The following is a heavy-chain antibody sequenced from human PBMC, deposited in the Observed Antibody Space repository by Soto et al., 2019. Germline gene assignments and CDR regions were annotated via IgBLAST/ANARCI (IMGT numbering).Heavy chain of an antibody. CDR2: INNNGGIT. V-gene: IGHV3-64*01. CDR3: ATTISAVGGYHFDY. D-gene: IGHD6-13*01. Sequence: EVQLVESGGGLVQPGGSLRLSCAASGFTFSSYAMHWVRQAPGKGLEYVSTINNNGGITYYANSVKGRFTISRDNSKNTLYLQMGSLRAEDMAVYYCATTISAVGGYHFDYWGQGTLVPVSS. CDR1: GFTFSSYA. J-gene: IGHJ4*02.